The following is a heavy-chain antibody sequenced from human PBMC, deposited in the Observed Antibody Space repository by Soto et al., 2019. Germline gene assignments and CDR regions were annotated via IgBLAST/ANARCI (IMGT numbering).Heavy chain of an antibody. D-gene: IGHD6-6*01. CDR3: ARAYSSSPCFDY. CDR1: GGSISSGDYY. V-gene: IGHV4-30-4*01. Sequence: SETLSLTCTVSGGSISSGDYYWSWIRQPPGKGLEWIGYIYYSGSTYYNPSLKSRVTISVDTSKNQFSLKLSSVTAADTAVYYCARAYSSSPCFDYWGQGTPVTVSS. CDR2: IYYSGST. J-gene: IGHJ4*02.